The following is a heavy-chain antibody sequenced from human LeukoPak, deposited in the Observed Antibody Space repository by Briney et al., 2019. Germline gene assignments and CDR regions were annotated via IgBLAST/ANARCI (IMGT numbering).Heavy chain of an antibody. CDR1: RFTFSSYG. V-gene: IGHV3-30*18. CDR2: ISYDGSNK. CDR3: AKGPQYSSHPHYFDY. Sequence: PGRSLRLSCAASRFTFSSYGMHWVRQAPGKGLEWVAVISYDGSNKYYADSVKGRFTISRDNSKNTLYLQMNSLRAEDTAVYYCAKGPQYSSHPHYFDYWGQGTLVTVSS. D-gene: IGHD6-6*01. J-gene: IGHJ4*02.